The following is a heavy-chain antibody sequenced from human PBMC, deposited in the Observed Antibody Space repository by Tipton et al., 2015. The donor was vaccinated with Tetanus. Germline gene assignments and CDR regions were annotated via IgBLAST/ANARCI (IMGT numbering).Heavy chain of an antibody. CDR2: IYHIGGS. J-gene: IGHJ4*02. D-gene: IGHD4-11*01. CDR3: ARAPYSSPGKYYFDY. CDR1: GVSMRNGGFS. Sequence: TLSLTCAVSGVSMRNGGFSWSWIRQPPGKGLEWIGYIYHIGGSYYNPSLKSRVTMSVDLSKNQFSLKLSSVTAADTAVYYCARAPYSSPGKYYFDYWGQGTLVTVSS. V-gene: IGHV4-30-2*01.